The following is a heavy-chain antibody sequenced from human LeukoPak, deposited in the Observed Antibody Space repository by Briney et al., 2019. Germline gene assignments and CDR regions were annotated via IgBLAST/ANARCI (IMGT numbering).Heavy chain of an antibody. CDR3: AKDPYGTRYFDY. Sequence: PGGSLRLSCAASGFTFSSHALSWVRQAPGKGLEWASSLSGSGYNTYYADSVKGRFTISRDNSKNTVYLQMNSQRAEDTAVYYCAKDPYGTRYFDYWGQGTLVTVSS. CDR1: GFTFSSHA. J-gene: IGHJ4*02. D-gene: IGHD2-2*01. CDR2: LSGSGYNT. V-gene: IGHV3-23*01.